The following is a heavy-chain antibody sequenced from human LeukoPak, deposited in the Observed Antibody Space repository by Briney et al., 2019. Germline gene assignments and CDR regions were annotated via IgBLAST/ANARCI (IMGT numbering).Heavy chain of an antibody. Sequence: GGSLRLSCATSGFTFSAHHMHWVRQAPGKGLEWVSGITASGATTYYADSVKGRFPISRDSSQSTLYLQMNSLRAEDTAVYYCARAEAAGDNRGGYDYFYMDVGGKGTTVTASS. CDR3: ARAEAAGDNRGGYDYFYMDV. J-gene: IGHJ6*03. V-gene: IGHV3-23*01. D-gene: IGHD6-25*01. CDR1: GFTFSAHH. CDR2: ITASGATT.